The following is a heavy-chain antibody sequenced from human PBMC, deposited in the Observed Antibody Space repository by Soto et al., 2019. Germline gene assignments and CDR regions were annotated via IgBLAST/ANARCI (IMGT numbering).Heavy chain of an antibody. J-gene: IGHJ6*02. CDR3: ARDRETYGMDV. CDR2: MNPNSGNT. CDR1: GYTFTSYD. V-gene: IGHV1-8*01. Sequence: QVQLVQSGAEVKKPGASVKVSCKASGYTFTSYDVNWVRQATGQGLEWMGWMNPNSGNTAYAQKFQGRITMTRNTSISTGYMELSSLRSEDTAVYYCARDRETYGMDVWGQGTTVTVSS.